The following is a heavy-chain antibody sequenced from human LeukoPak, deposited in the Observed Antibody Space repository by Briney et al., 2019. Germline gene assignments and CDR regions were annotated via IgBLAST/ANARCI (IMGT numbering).Heavy chain of an antibody. Sequence: PSETLSLTCTVSGGSISSFYWSWIRQPPGKGLEWIGYVYYTGSTNYNPSLKSRVTISVDTSKNQFSLKLSSLTAADTAVYYCARYYCPGGSCYGFDFWGLGTMVTVSA. CDR1: GGSISSFY. V-gene: IGHV4-59*01. D-gene: IGHD2-15*01. CDR2: VYYTGST. J-gene: IGHJ3*01. CDR3: ARYYCPGGSCYGFDF.